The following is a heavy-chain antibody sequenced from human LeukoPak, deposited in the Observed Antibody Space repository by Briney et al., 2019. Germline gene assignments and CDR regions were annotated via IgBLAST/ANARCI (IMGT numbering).Heavy chain of an antibody. V-gene: IGHV3-11*01. Sequence: GGSLRLSCAASGFTFGEYYMSWIRQAPGKGLEWVSYISSSGSTIYYADSVKGRFTISRDNAKNSLYLQMNSLRAEDTAVYYCARTPGEGYYYMDVWGKGTTVTVSS. CDR2: ISSSGSTI. J-gene: IGHJ6*03. CDR1: GFTFGEYY. CDR3: ARTPGEGYYYMDV.